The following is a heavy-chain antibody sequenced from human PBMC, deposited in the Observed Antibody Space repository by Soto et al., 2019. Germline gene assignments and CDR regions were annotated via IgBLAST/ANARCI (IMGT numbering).Heavy chain of an antibody. J-gene: IGHJ3*02. D-gene: IGHD6-19*01. CDR2: INSDGSST. CDR3: AILIAVAGSDAFDI. Sequence: VGSLRLSCAASGFTFSSYWMHWVRQAPGKGLVWVSRINSDGSSTSYADSVKGRFTISRDNAKNTLYLQMNSLRAEDTAVYYCAILIAVAGSDAFDIWGQGTMVTVSS. CDR1: GFTFSSYW. V-gene: IGHV3-74*01.